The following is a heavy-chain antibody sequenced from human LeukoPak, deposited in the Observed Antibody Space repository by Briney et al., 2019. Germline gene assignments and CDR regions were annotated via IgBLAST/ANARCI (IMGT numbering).Heavy chain of an antibody. CDR2: IYYSGST. CDR3: ARDRATGDHSIFDY. CDR1: GGSISSSSYY. D-gene: IGHD7-27*01. V-gene: IGHV4-31*03. J-gene: IGHJ4*02. Sequence: NTSETLSLTCTVSGGSISSSSYYWGWIRQHPGKGLEWIGYIYYSGSTYYNPSLKSRVTISVDTSKNQFSLKLSSVTAADTAVYYCARDRATGDHSIFDYWGQGTLVTVSS.